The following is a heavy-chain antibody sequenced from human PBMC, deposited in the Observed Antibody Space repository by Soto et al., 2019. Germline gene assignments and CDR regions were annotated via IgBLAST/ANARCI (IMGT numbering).Heavy chain of an antibody. V-gene: IGHV5-10-1*01. D-gene: IGHD2-15*01. CDR3: ARGVVAALYYYGMDV. CDR1: GYSFTSYW. J-gene: IGHJ6*02. Sequence: GESLKISCKGSGYSFTSYWISWVRQMPGKGLEWMGRINPSDSYTNYSPSFQGHVTISADKSISTAYLQWSSLKASDTAMYYCARGVVAALYYYGMDVWGQGTTVTVSS. CDR2: INPSDSYT.